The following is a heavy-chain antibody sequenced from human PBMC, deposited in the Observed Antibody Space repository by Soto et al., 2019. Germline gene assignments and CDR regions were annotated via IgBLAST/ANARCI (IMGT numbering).Heavy chain of an antibody. CDR3: ARAAVAAGGPFDK. CDR2: LYYNVST. J-gene: IGHJ4*02. D-gene: IGHD2-15*01. Sequence: PSETLSLTCTVSGSSISRIGYYWGWIRNPPGRGLEWIGSLYYNVSTNYNPSLKSRVTISSDTSKNHFSLTLRSVTAADTAVYYCARAAVAAGGPFDKWGQGALVTVSS. CDR1: GSSISRIGYY. V-gene: IGHV4-39*02.